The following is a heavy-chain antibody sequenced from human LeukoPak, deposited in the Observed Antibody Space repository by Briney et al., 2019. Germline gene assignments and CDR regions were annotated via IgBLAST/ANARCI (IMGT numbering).Heavy chain of an antibody. CDR2: IYYSGST. CDR3: ARSERNYSGGSGAFDI. D-gene: IGHD2-15*01. CDR1: GGSISSGGYY. J-gene: IGHJ3*02. V-gene: IGHV4-31*03. Sequence: SETLSLTCTVSGGSISSGGYYWSWIRQHPGKGLEWIGYIYYSGSTYYNPSLKSRVTISVDTSKNQFSLKLSSVTAADTAVYYCARSERNYSGGSGAFDIWGQGTMVTVSS.